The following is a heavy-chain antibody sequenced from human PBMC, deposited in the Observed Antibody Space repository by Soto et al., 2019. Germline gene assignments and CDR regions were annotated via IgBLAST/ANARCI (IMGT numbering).Heavy chain of an antibody. Sequence: GGSLRLSCAASGFTFSSYAMSWVRQAPGKGLEWVSAIRGSGGSTYYADSVKGQFTISRDNSKDTLYRQMNSLRAEDRAVYYGAKCAGSGGDCYYEYYIDVWGKGTTVTVSS. CDR1: GFTFSSYA. V-gene: IGHV3-23*01. J-gene: IGHJ6*03. CDR3: AKCAGSGGDCYYEYYIDV. CDR2: IRGSGGST. D-gene: IGHD2-21*02.